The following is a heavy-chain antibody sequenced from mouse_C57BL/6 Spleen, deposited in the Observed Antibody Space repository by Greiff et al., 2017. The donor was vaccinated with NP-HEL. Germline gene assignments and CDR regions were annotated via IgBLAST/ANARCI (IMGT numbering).Heavy chain of an antibody. CDR1: GFNIKDDY. CDR2: IDPENGDT. CDR3: TTNYYGPYAMDY. D-gene: IGHD1-1*01. Sequence: EVKLVESGAELVRPGASVKLSCTASGFNIKDDYMHWVKQRPEQGLEWIGWIDPENGDTEYASKFQGKATITADTSSNTAYLQLSSLTSEDTAVYYCTTNYYGPYAMDYWGQGTSVTVSS. J-gene: IGHJ4*01. V-gene: IGHV14-4*01.